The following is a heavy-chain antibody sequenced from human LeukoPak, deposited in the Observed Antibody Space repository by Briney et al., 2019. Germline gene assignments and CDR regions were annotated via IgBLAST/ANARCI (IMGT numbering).Heavy chain of an antibody. CDR2: IYYSGST. J-gene: IGHJ4*02. Sequence: SETLSLTCTVSGGSISSYYWSWIRQPPGKGLEWIGYIYYSGSTNYNPSLKSRVTISVDTSKNQFSLKLSSVTAADTAVYYCARAGDSSGWYHFDYWGQGTLVTVSS. CDR3: ARAGDSSGWYHFDY. V-gene: IGHV4-59*01. CDR1: GGSISSYY. D-gene: IGHD6-19*01.